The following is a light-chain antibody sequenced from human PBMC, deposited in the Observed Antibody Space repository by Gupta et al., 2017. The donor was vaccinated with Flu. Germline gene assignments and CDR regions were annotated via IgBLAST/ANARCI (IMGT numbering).Light chain of an antibody. CDR1: SSDVGGYHS. J-gene: IGLJ1*01. Sequence: QSALPQPPSVSGPPGQSVALSCPGPSSDVGGYHSFSWYPQHPGRAPKLMIFEVTKRPSGVPDRFSGSKSGNTASLTVSGLQPEDEADYYFSSYAGSISPYVFGTGTKVTVL. CDR3: SSYAGSISPYV. CDR2: EVT. V-gene: IGLV2-8*01.